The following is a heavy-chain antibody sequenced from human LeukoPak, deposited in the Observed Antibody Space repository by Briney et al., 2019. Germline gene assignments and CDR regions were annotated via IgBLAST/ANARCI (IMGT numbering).Heavy chain of an antibody. CDR2: ISSSSSYI. J-gene: IGHJ4*02. D-gene: IGHD6-19*01. CDR3: ARDLGIAVAGTVLGFDY. CDR1: GFTFSSYS. Sequence: GGSLRLSCAASGFTFSSYSMNWVRQAPGKGLEWVASISSSSSYIYYADSGKGRFTISRDNAKNSLYLQMNSLRAEDTAVYYCARDLGIAVAGTVLGFDYWGQGTLVTVSS. V-gene: IGHV3-21*01.